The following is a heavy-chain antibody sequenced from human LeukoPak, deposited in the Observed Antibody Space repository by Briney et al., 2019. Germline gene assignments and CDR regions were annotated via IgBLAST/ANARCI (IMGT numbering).Heavy chain of an antibody. J-gene: IGHJ6*03. V-gene: IGHV1-2*02. Sequence: ASVKVSCKDSGYTFTGYYMHWVRQAPGQGLEWMGWLNPNSGGTNYAQKFQGRVTMTRDTSISTAYMELSRLRSDDTAVYYCARIGSSSHNHYYYYYYMDVWGKGTTVTVSS. CDR3: ARIGSSSHNHYYYYYYMDV. CDR2: LNPNSGGT. D-gene: IGHD6-6*01. CDR1: GYTFTGYY.